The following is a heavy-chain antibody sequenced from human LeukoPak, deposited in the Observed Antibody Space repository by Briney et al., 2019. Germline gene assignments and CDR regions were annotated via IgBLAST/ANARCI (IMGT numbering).Heavy chain of an antibody. CDR1: GFTFSSYA. J-gene: IGHJ4*02. Sequence: GGSLRLSCAASGFTFSSYAMSWVRQAPGKGLEWVSAISGSGGSTYYADSVKGRFTISRDNSKNTLYLQMNGLRAEDTAVYYYDLDIVVVPAANGDYWGQGTLVTVSS. V-gene: IGHV3-23*01. CDR3: DLDIVVVPAANGDY. D-gene: IGHD2-2*01. CDR2: ISGSGGST.